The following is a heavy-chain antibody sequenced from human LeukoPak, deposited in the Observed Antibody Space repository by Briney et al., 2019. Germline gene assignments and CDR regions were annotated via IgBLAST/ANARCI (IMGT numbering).Heavy chain of an antibody. V-gene: IGHV3-7*03. J-gene: IGHJ3*02. CDR1: GFTFSSYA. CDR3: ARDYAAAGSDAFDI. D-gene: IGHD6-13*01. Sequence: GGSLRLSCAASGFTFSSYAMSWVRQAPGKGLEWVANIKQDGSEKYYVDSVKGRFTISRDNAKNSLYLQMNSLRAEDTAVYYCARDYAAAGSDAFDIWGQGTMVTVSS. CDR2: IKQDGSEK.